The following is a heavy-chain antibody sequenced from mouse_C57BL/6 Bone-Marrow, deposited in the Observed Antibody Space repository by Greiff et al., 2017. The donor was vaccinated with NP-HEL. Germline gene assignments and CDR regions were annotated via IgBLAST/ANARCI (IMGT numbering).Heavy chain of an antibody. J-gene: IGHJ4*01. CDR1: GYSFTDYN. D-gene: IGHD2-5*01. V-gene: IGHV1-39*01. Sequence: SGPELVKPGASVKISCKASGYSFTDYNMNWVKQSNGKSLEWIGVINPNYGTTSYNQKFKGKATLTVDQSSSTAYMQLNSLTSEDSAVYYCARRYLHSNYGLDYAMDYWGQGTSVTVSS. CDR2: INPNYGTT. CDR3: ARRYLHSNYGLDYAMDY.